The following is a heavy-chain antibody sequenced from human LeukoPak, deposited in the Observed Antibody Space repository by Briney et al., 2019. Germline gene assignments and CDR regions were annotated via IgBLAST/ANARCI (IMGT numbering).Heavy chain of an antibody. D-gene: IGHD3-3*01. J-gene: IGHJ4*02. V-gene: IGHV3-21*01. Sequence: GGSLRLSCAASGFTFSSYSMNWVRQAPGKGLEWVSSISSSSSYIYYADSVKGRFTISRDNAKNSLYLQMNSLRAEDTAVYYCARGLDGGYYFDYWGQGTLVTVSS. CDR1: GFTFSSYS. CDR2: ISSSSSYI. CDR3: ARGLDGGYYFDY.